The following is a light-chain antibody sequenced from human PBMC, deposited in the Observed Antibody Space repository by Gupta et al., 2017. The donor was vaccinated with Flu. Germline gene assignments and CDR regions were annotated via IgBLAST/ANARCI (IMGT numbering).Light chain of an antibody. V-gene: IGKV3-15*01. CDR2: GAS. CDR1: QSVTTN. Sequence: PAPPPVSPGEGATLSCRASQSVTTNLAWYQQKPRQAPRLLIYGASTRATGIPARFSGSGSGTEFTLTVTSLQSEDFAVYYCQQDNIWPQTFGGGTKVEIK. J-gene: IGKJ4*01. CDR3: QQDNIWPQT.